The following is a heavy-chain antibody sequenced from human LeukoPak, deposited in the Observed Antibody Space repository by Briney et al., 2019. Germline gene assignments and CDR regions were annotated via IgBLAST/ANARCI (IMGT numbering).Heavy chain of an antibody. CDR3: ARDWGPAAHTTIDY. D-gene: IGHD2-2*01. V-gene: IGHV1-18*01. J-gene: IGHJ4*02. Sequence: ASVKVSCKASGYTFTSYSINWVRQATGQGLEWMGWISAYNGNTNYAQKLQGRVTMTTDTSTSTAYMELRSLRSDDTAVYYCARDWGPAAHTTIDYWGQGTLVTVSS. CDR2: ISAYNGNT. CDR1: GYTFTSYS.